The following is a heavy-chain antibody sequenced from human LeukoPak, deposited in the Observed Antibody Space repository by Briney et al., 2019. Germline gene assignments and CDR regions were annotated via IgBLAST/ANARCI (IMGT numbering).Heavy chain of an antibody. CDR1: GFTFSRYS. J-gene: IGHJ4*02. V-gene: IGHV3-48*01. CDR2: ISSSSSHI. CDR3: ARDVGIDSTSFYFDN. D-gene: IGHD1-26*01. Sequence: QSGGSLRLSCAASGFTFSRYSMNWVRQAPGKGLEWISYISSSSSHIYYADSVQGRFTISRDNAKNSLILQMTSLRAEDSAEYYCARDVGIDSTSFYFDNWGQGTPVTVSS.